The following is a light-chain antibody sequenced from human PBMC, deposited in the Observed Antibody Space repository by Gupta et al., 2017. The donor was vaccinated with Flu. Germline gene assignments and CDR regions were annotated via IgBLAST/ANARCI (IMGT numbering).Light chain of an antibody. Sequence: PSSLSASVGDSVAITCRASQTISISLKWYQQKAGPAPKLLIYAASSVQSGVPSRISGRGSEKVFTITISSLQPEDVAFYFCQQTYQTGYTFGQGTSLEIK. CDR3: QQTYQTGYT. CDR2: AAS. V-gene: IGKV1-39*01. CDR1: QTISIS. J-gene: IGKJ2*01.